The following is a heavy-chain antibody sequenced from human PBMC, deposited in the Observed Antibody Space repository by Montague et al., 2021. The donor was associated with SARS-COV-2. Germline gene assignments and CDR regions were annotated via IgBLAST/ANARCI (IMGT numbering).Heavy chain of an antibody. CDR2: IYHSGST. Sequence: SETLSLTCTVSGASITSGGYYWSWIRQPAGRGLEWIGCIYHSGSTNYNPSLKSRVTISVDTSKNQLSLKLSSVTAADTAVYYCASVVGSSGWLDPLGSGALVFWGQGTPVTVSS. J-gene: IGHJ1*01. V-gene: IGHV4-61*10. D-gene: IGHD6-19*01. CDR3: ASVVGSSGWLDPLGSGALVF. CDR1: GASITSGGYY.